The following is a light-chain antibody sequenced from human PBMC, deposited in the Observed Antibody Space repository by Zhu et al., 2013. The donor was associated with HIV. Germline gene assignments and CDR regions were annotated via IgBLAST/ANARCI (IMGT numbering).Light chain of an antibody. Sequence: EIVLTQSPGTLSLSPGERATLSCRASQSVTSSYLAWYQQKPGQAPRLLIYGASARATYIPARFSGSGSGTEFTLSISSLQSEDFAGYYCQQYNKWPPTFGGGTKVEI. CDR1: QSVTSSY. CDR2: GAS. J-gene: IGKJ4*01. V-gene: IGKV3-15*01. CDR3: QQYNKWPPT.